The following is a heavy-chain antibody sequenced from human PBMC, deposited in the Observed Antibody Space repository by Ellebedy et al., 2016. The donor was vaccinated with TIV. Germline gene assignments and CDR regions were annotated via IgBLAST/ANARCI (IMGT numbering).Heavy chain of an antibody. D-gene: IGHD3-10*01. CDR1: GFTFSSYG. CDR3: AREPMVRGVIRRGYAMDV. J-gene: IGHJ6*02. CDR2: IWYDGSNK. V-gene: IGHV3-33*01. Sequence: GGSLRLXXAASGFTFSSYGMHWVRQAPGKGLEWVAVIWYDGSNKYYADSVKGRFTISRDNSKNTLYLQMNSLRAADTAVYYCAREPMVRGVIRRGYAMDVWGQGTTVTVSS.